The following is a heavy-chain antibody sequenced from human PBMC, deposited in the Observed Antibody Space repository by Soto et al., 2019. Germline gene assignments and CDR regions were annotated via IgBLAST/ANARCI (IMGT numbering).Heavy chain of an antibody. CDR1: GYTFISYG. CDR2: ISAYNIKT. V-gene: IGHV1-18*01. CDR3: AGAWDCSRPSCYSYLDY. J-gene: IGHJ4*02. Sequence: QVQVVQSGAEVKKPGASVKVSCKASGYTFISYGISWVRQARAQGLEWRGWISAYNIKTNYAQKPQGRVTMTTDTSTSRAYMVLRSLRSDDTALYYCAGAWDCSRPSCYSYLDYWGQGTLVTVSS. D-gene: IGHD2-2*01.